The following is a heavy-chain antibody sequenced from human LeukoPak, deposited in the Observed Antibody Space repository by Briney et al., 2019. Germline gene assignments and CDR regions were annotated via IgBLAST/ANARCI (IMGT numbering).Heavy chain of an antibody. CDR2: LIGSGASA. V-gene: IGHV3-23*01. Sequence: GGSLRLSCAASGFTVSSNYMSWVRQAPGKGPEWVSSLIGSGASAYYTDSVKGRFTISRDNSKDTLFLQMNSLRADDTAVYYCARDLPGLEWFGNWGQGVLVTVSS. D-gene: IGHD3-3*01. CDR3: ARDLPGLEWFGN. J-gene: IGHJ4*02. CDR1: GFTVSSNY.